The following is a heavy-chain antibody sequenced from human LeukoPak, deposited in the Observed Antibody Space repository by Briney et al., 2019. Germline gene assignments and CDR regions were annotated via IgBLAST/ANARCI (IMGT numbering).Heavy chain of an antibody. J-gene: IGHJ4*02. D-gene: IGHD3-3*01. V-gene: IGHV4-61*02. CDR1: GGSISSGSYY. CDR2: IYTSGST. CDR3: ARGSRYDFWSGYPGFDY. Sequence: PPQTLSLTCTVSGGSISSGSYYWSWIRQPAGKGLEWIGRIYTSGSTNYNPSLKSRVTISVDTSKNQFSLKLSSVTAADTAVYYCARGSRYDFWSGYPGFDYWGQGTLVTVSS.